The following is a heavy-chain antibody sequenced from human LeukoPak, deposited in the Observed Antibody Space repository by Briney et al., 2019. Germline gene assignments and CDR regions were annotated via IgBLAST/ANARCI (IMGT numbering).Heavy chain of an antibody. CDR2: ISSSGSTI. Sequence: PGGSLRLSCAASGFTFSSYEMNWVRQAPGKGLEWVSYISSSGSTIYYADSVKGRFTISRDNAKNSLYLQMNSLRAEDTAVYYCAREGGHSSGYHPPFDYWGQGTLVTVPS. CDR1: GFTFSSYE. J-gene: IGHJ4*02. V-gene: IGHV3-48*03. CDR3: AREGGHSSGYHPPFDY. D-gene: IGHD3-22*01.